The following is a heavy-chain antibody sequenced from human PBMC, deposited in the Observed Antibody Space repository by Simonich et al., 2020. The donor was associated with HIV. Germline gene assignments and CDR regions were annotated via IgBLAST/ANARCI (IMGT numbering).Heavy chain of an antibody. Sequence: QVQLQQWGAGLLKPSETLSLTCAVYGGSFSGYYWSWIRQPPGKELEWFGEINHSGSTNYTPSLKSRVTISVDTSKNQFSLKLSSVTAADTAVYYCARRHPTTVTTPYFDYWGQGTLVTVSS. CDR2: INHSGST. D-gene: IGHD4-17*01. CDR3: ARRHPTTVTTPYFDY. CDR1: GGSFSGYY. V-gene: IGHV4-34*01. J-gene: IGHJ4*02.